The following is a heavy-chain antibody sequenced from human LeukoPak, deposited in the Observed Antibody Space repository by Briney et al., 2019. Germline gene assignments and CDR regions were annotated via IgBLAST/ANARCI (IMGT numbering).Heavy chain of an antibody. J-gene: IGHJ5*02. V-gene: IGHV1-2*02. CDR1: GYTFTGYY. CDR3: ARGTGYDFWSGTTNWFDP. D-gene: IGHD3-3*01. CDR2: INPNSGGT. Sequence: ASVKVSCKASGYTFTGYYMHWVRQAPGQGLEWMGWINPNSGGTNYAQKFQGRVTMTRDTSISTAYMELSRLRSDDTAVYYCARGTGYDFWSGTTNWFDPWGQGTLVTVSS.